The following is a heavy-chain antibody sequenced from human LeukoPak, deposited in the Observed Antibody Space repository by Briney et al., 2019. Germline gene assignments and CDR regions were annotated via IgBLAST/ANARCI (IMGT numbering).Heavy chain of an antibody. CDR1: GFTFSTYA. CDR2: ISGDGHST. CDR3: AKDSSGASGSYDYFDY. D-gene: IGHD1-26*01. J-gene: IGHJ4*02. V-gene: IGHV3-23*01. Sequence: PGGSLRLSSAASGFTFSTYAMSWVRQAPGRGLEWVSVISGDGHSTYYADSVKGWFTISRDNSKNTLYLQMNSLRAEDTAVHYCAKDSSGASGSYDYFDYWGQGTLVTVSS.